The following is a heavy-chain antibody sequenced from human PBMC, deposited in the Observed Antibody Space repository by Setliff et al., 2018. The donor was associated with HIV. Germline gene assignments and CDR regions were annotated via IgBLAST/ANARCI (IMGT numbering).Heavy chain of an antibody. CDR3: AREGRLGVLDSSPAVPYYFDV. CDR2: ISYDGTYK. V-gene: IGHV3-30*04. J-gene: IGHJ4*02. D-gene: IGHD6-6*01. CDR1: GFTFSDYA. Sequence: PGGSLRLSCAASGFTFSDYAVNWVRQPPGKGLEWVALISYDGTYKYYADSVKGRFTISRDNSKNTLYLQVNSLTPGDTAVYYCAREGRLGVLDSSPAVPYYFDVWGQGMLVTVSS.